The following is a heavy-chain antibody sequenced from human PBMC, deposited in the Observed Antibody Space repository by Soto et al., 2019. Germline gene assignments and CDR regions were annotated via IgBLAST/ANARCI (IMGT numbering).Heavy chain of an antibody. D-gene: IGHD2-15*01. V-gene: IGHV1-69*12. CDR1: GGTFSTYA. J-gene: IGHJ6*02. CDR2: IIPMFGTA. CDR3: ARRYCISSSCYLYGMDV. Sequence: QVQLVQSGAEVKKPGSSVKVSCKASGGTFSTYAISWVRQAPGQGLEWMGGIIPMFGTANYAQKFQGRVTITADESTSTGYMELSSLRSEDTAVFYCARRYCISSSCYLYGMDVWGQGTTVTVSS.